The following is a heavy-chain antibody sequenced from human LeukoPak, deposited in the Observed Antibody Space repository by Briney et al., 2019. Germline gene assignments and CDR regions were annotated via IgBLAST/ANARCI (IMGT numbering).Heavy chain of an antibody. CDR1: GFTFSNYG. J-gene: IGHJ6*02. CDR3: AKVIVGATRDYYYYGMDV. CDR2: ISYDGSNK. V-gene: IGHV3-30*18. Sequence: GRSLRLSCAASGFTFSNYGMHWVRQAPGKGLEWVAVISYDGSNKYYVDSVKGRFTISRDNSKDTLYLQMNSLKSEDTAVYYCAKVIVGATRDYYYYGMDVWGQGTTVTVSS. D-gene: IGHD1-26*01.